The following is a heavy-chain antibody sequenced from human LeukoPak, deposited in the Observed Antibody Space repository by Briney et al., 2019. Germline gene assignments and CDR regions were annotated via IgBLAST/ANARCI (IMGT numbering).Heavy chain of an antibody. V-gene: IGHV3-7*01. D-gene: IGHD2-15*01. Sequence: GGSLRLSCAASGFTFRSYWMTWGRQAPGRGLEWVANINQDGSEKYYVDSVKGRFTISRDNAKNSLYLQMNSLRAEDTAVYYCGRLGYCSGGSCYSGISTPFDYWGQGTLVTVSS. J-gene: IGHJ4*02. CDR3: GRLGYCSGGSCYSGISTPFDY. CDR1: GFTFRSYW. CDR2: INQDGSEK.